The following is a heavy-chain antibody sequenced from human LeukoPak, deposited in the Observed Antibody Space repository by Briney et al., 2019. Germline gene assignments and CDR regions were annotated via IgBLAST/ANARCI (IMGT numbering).Heavy chain of an antibody. J-gene: IGHJ5*02. D-gene: IGHD2-2*01. Sequence: GGSLRLSCTASGFTFSTYWMSWVRQAPGKGLEWVANTREDGSEKYYVDSVKGRFTISRDNAKNSLYLQMNSLRAEDTAVYYCARASQLLGGDWFDPWGQGTLVTVSS. CDR3: ARASQLLGGDWFDP. CDR2: TREDGSEK. V-gene: IGHV3-7*01. CDR1: GFTFSTYW.